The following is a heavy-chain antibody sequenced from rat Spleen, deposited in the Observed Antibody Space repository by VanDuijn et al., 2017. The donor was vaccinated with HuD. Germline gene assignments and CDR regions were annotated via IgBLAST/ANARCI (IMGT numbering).Heavy chain of an antibody. CDR2: ISTGCGNP. D-gene: IGHD1-12*02. J-gene: IGHJ2*01. Sequence: EVQLVESGGGLVQPGRSLKLSCAASVFTFSNYGMAWVRPTPTKGLEWVASISTGCGNPYYLGSVNGRFTISRDNAKNTQYLQMDSLRSEDTATYYCARRAITMMVQPTSGYFDYWGQGVMVTVSS. V-gene: IGHV5S14*01. CDR1: VFTFSNYG. CDR3: ARRAITMMVQPTSGYFDY.